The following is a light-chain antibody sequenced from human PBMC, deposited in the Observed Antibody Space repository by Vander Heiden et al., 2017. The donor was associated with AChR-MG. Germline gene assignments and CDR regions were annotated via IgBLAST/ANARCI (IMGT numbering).Light chain of an antibody. CDR2: LGS. J-gene: IGKJ3*01. Sequence: DIVLTQSPLSLPVTPGEPASISCRSSQSLMYSNGNNFLDWYLQKPGQSPQLLIYLGSNRASGVPDRFSGSGSGTDFTLKISRVEAEDVGVYYCMQALETPFTFGPGTKVDIK. CDR1: QSLMYSNGNNF. V-gene: IGKV2-28*01. CDR3: MQALETPFT.